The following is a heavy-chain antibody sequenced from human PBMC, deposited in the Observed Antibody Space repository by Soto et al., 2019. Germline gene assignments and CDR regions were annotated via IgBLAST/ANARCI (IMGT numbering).Heavy chain of an antibody. CDR3: ARGKRIRLNWFDP. D-gene: IGHD3-16*01. J-gene: IGHJ5*02. CDR2: ISSSSSYT. CDR1: GFTFSDYY. V-gene: IGHV3-11*05. Sequence: QVQLVESGGGLVKPGGSLRLSCAASGFTFSDYYMRLIRQAPGKGLEWVSHISSSSSYTNYADSVKGRFIISRDNAKNSLYLKKNSLRGEDTAVYYCARGKRIRLNWFDPWGQGTLVTVSS.